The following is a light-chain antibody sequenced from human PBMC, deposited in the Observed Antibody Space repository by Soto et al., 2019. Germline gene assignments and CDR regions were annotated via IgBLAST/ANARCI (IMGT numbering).Light chain of an antibody. J-gene: IGKJ5*01. CDR2: AAS. V-gene: IGKV1-9*01. CDR1: QDISSH. CDR3: QQFNSYPIT. Sequence: DIQLTQSPSFLSACVGDRVTITCRASQDISSHLVWYQQKPEEAPQLLIFAASTLQSGVPSRFSGSGSETEFTLTINGLQPEEFATYYCQQFNSYPITFGQGTRLDMK.